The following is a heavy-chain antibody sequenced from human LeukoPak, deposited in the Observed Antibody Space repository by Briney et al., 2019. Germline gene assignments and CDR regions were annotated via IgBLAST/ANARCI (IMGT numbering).Heavy chain of an antibody. CDR1: GGTFSSYA. D-gene: IGHD4-17*01. V-gene: IGHV1-69*06. Sequence: GASVKVSCKASGGTFSSYAISWVRQAPGQGLEWMGGIIPIFGTANYAQKFQGRVTITADKSTSTAYMELSSLRSEDTAVYYCARATVTTSYYYYYMDVWGKGTTVTVSS. CDR2: IIPIFGTA. CDR3: ARATVTTSYYYYYMDV. J-gene: IGHJ6*03.